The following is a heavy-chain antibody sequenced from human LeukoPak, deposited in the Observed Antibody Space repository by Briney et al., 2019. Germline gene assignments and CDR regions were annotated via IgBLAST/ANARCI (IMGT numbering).Heavy chain of an antibody. V-gene: IGHV3-20*04. CDR1: GFTFSSYS. CDR3: ARVGRYCTNGVCDDAFDI. CDR2: INWNGGST. Sequence: PGGSLRLSCAASGFTFSSYSMSWVRQAPGKGLEWVSGINWNGGSTGYADSVKGRFTISRDNAKNSLYLQMNSLRAEDTALYYCARVGRYCTNGVCDDAFDIWGQGTMVTVSS. D-gene: IGHD2-8*01. J-gene: IGHJ3*02.